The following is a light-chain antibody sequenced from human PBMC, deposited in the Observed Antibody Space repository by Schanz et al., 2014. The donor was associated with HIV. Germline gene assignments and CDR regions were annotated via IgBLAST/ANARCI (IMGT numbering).Light chain of an antibody. CDR1: QDISNF. Sequence: DIQMTQSPSTLSASVGDRVTIVCRASQDISNFLAWYQQKPGKAPKLVIYKASNLESGVPSRFSGSRSGTEFTLTISSLQPDDFATYYCQQYRSYSRTFGQGTKVEIK. CDR2: KAS. J-gene: IGKJ1*01. CDR3: QQYRSYSRT. V-gene: IGKV1-5*03.